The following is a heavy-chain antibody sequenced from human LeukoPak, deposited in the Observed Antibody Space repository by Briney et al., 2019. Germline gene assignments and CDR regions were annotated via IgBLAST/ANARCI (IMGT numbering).Heavy chain of an antibody. CDR2: IKQDGSEK. V-gene: IGHV3-7*01. Sequence: GGSLRLSCAASGFTFSSYWVSWVRQAPGKGLEWVANIKQDGSEKYYVDSVKGRFTISRDNAKNSLYLQMNSLRAEDTAVYYCARDHDWNDFDYWGQGTLVTVSS. D-gene: IGHD1-1*01. CDR3: ARDHDWNDFDY. J-gene: IGHJ4*02. CDR1: GFTFSSYW.